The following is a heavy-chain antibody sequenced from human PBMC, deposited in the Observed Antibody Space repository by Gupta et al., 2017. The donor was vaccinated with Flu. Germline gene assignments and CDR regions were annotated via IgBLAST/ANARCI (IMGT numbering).Heavy chain of an antibody. D-gene: IGHD4-17*01. V-gene: IGHV3-30*18. Sequence: QVQLVESGGGVVQPGRSLRLSCAAPGFTFSSYGMHGVRQAPGKGLEWVAVISYDGSNKYYADSVKGRFTISRDNSKNTLYLQMKSLRAEDTAVYYCAKDPYGGTGSFDYWGQGTLVTVSS. CDR3: AKDPYGGTGSFDY. CDR1: GFTFSSYG. J-gene: IGHJ4*02. CDR2: ISYDGSNK.